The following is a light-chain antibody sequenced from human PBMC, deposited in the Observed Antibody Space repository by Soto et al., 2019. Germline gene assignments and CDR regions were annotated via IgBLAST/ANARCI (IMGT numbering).Light chain of an antibody. J-gene: IGLJ2*01. Sequence: QSVLTQPASVSGSPGQSITISCTGTSSYVGGYNSVSWYQQHPGKAPKLMIYNVSNRPSGVSNRFSGSKSGNTASLTISGLQAEDEADYYCRSYAGISNVIFGAGTQLTV. V-gene: IGLV2-14*01. CDR3: RSYAGISNVI. CDR2: NVS. CDR1: SSYVGGYNS.